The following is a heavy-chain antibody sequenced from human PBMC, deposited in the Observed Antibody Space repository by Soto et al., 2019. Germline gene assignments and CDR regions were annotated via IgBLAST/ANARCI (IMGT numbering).Heavy chain of an antibody. CDR2: IIPILGIA. J-gene: IGHJ1*01. CDR1: GGTFSSYT. D-gene: IGHD2-15*01. Sequence: QVQLVQSGAEVKKPGSSVKVSCKASGGTFSSYTISWVRQAPGQGLEWMGRIIPILGIANYAQKFQGRVTITADKSTSTAYMELSSLRSEDTAVYYCASAAPLGYCSGGSCPKYFQHWGQGTLVTVSS. V-gene: IGHV1-69*02. CDR3: ASAAPLGYCSGGSCPKYFQH.